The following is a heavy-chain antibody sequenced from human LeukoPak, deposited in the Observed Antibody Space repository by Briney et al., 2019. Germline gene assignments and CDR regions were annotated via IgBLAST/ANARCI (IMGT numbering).Heavy chain of an antibody. CDR2: IIPIFGTA. V-gene: IGHV1-69*05. CDR1: GGTFSSYA. D-gene: IGHD2-2*01. J-gene: IGHJ4*02. Sequence: ASVKVSCKASGGTFSSYAISWVRQAPGQGLEWMGGIIPIFGTANYAQKFQGRVTITTDESTSTAYMELSSLRSEDTAVYYCAMGAGRIVPAALFDYWGQGTLVTVSS. CDR3: AMGAGRIVPAALFDY.